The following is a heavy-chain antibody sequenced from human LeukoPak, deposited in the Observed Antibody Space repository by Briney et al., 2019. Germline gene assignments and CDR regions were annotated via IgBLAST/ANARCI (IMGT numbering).Heavy chain of an antibody. V-gene: IGHV3-23*01. CDR3: ARRRDLYSGSYYPFDY. Sequence: GGSLRLSCAASGFTFSNYGMNWVRQAPGKGLEWVSSISGSGGSTYYADSVKGRFTISRDNSRTTLYLQMNSLRAEDTAVYYCARRRDLYSGSYYPFDYWGQGTLVTVSS. CDR2: ISGSGGST. J-gene: IGHJ4*02. CDR1: GFTFSNYG. D-gene: IGHD1-26*01.